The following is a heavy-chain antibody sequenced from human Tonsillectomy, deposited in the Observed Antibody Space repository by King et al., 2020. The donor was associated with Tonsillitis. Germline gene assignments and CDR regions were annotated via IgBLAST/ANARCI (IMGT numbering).Heavy chain of an antibody. Sequence: CAASEFTFSYYWMSWVRQAPGKGLEWVANIKQDGSEKYYVDSVKGRFTISRDNAKNSLYLQMNSLRAEDTAVYFCLRDRDGYTEVDYWGQGTLVTVSS. CDR3: LRDRDGYTEVDY. CDR2: IKQDGSEK. V-gene: IGHV3-7*03. J-gene: IGHJ4*02. D-gene: IGHD5-24*01. CDR1: EFTFSYYW.